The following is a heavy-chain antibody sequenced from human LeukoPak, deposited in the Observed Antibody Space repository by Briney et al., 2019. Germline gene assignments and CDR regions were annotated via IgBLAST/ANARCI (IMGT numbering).Heavy chain of an antibody. CDR1: GYTFTSYG. V-gene: IGHV1-18*01. D-gene: IGHD2-2*01. Sequence: ASVKVSCKASGYTFTSYGISWVRQAPGQGLEWMGWISAYNGNTNYAQKLQGRVTMTTDTSTSTAYMELRSLRSDDTAVYYCARNPRIVVVPAATWDHYYYMDVWGKGTTVTVSS. CDR2: ISAYNGNT. CDR3: ARNPRIVVVPAATWDHYYYMDV. J-gene: IGHJ6*03.